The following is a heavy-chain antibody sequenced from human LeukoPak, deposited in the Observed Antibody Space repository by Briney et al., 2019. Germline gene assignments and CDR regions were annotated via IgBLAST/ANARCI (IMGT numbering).Heavy chain of an antibody. J-gene: IGHJ4*02. D-gene: IGHD1-20*01. CDR3: ARDPNWNGVDS. V-gene: IGHV3-30-3*01. CDR2: ISYDGSNT. CDR1: GFTFSSYA. Sequence: GGSLRLSCAASGFTFSSYAMHWVRQAPGKGLEWVAIISYDGSNTFYADSVTGRFIISRDNSKNTLYLQVNSLRAEDTAVYYCARDPNWNGVDSWGQGTLVTVSS.